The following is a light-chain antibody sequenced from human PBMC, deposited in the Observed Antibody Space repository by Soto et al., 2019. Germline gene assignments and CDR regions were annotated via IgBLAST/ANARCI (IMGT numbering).Light chain of an antibody. J-gene: IGKJ4*01. Sequence: DIQMTQSPSSLSASVGDSVGITCRAGQDISNFLNWYQQTPGKAPKLLTYDASDLETVVPSRFSGTGSGTDFTLTISSLLPEDFATYYCQQSYSTPLTFGGGTKVDIK. V-gene: IGKV1-39*01. CDR1: QDISNF. CDR3: QQSYSTPLT. CDR2: DAS.